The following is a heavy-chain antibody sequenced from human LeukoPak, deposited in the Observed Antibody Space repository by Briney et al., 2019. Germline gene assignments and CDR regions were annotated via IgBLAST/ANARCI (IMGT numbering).Heavy chain of an antibody. J-gene: IGHJ4*02. V-gene: IGHV3-23*01. D-gene: IGHD3-9*01. Sequence: GGSLRLSCAASGFTVSTNYMSWVRQAPGKGLEWVSAISGSGGSTYYADSVKGRFAISRGNSKNTLYLQMNSLRAEDTAVYYYAKAGYYDILTGYYPPIDYWGQGTLVTVSS. CDR2: ISGSGGST. CDR3: AKAGYYDILTGYYPPIDY. CDR1: GFTVSTNY.